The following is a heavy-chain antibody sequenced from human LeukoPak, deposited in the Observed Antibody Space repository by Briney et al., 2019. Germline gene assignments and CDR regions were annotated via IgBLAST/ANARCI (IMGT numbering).Heavy chain of an antibody. CDR3: ATFAGVVPGGLLL. CDR1: GLTSSAFW. Sequence: GVPLRLPCGPCGLTSSAFWKSWLPGPPGEGRECVANIKKDGSEKEYVDSVKGRFSIFRDNAKNSVYLQMNSLRAEDTAVYYCATFAGVVPGGLLLWGKGTTVIVSS. D-gene: IGHD2-2*01. CDR2: IKKDGSEK. J-gene: IGHJ6*04. V-gene: IGHV3-7*01.